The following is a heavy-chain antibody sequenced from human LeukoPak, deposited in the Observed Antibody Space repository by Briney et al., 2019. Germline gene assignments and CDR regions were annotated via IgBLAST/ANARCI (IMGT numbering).Heavy chain of an antibody. J-gene: IGHJ3*02. CDR3: ARGYSSSWSEGAFDI. V-gene: IGHV1-2*02. CDR1: GYTFTGYY. Sequence: GASVKVSCKASGYTFTGYYMHWVRQAPGQGLEWMGWINPNSGGTNYAQKFQGRVTMTRDTSISTAYMGLSRLRSDDTAVYYCARGYSSSWSEGAFDIWGQGTMVTVSS. D-gene: IGHD6-13*01. CDR2: INPNSGGT.